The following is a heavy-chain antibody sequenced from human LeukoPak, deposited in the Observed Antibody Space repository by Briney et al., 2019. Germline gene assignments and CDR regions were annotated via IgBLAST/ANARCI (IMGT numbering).Heavy chain of an antibody. D-gene: IGHD3-16*01. V-gene: IGHV4-34*01. CDR2: INHSGST. CDR1: GGSFSGYY. CDR3: ARDRAQYYDYVWGSLSYYYYYMDV. J-gene: IGHJ6*03. Sequence: KPSETLSLTCAVYGGSFSGYYWSWIRQPPGKGLEWIGEINHSGSTNYNPSLKSRVTISVDTSKNQFSLKLSSVTAADTAVYYCARDRAQYYDYVWGSLSYYYYYMDVWGKGTTVTVSS.